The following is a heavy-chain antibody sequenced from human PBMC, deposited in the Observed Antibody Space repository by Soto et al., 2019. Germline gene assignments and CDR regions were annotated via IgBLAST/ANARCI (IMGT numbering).Heavy chain of an antibody. Sequence: GSLKISCKGSGYSFTSYWISWGRQMPGKGLEWMGRIDPSDSYTNYSPSFQGHVTISADKSISTAYLQWSSLKASDTAMYYCARGVRFLEWYKNYYYYGMDVWGQGTTVTVSS. V-gene: IGHV5-10-1*01. CDR1: GYSFTSYW. CDR2: IDPSDSYT. D-gene: IGHD3-3*01. CDR3: ARGVRFLEWYKNYYYYGMDV. J-gene: IGHJ6*02.